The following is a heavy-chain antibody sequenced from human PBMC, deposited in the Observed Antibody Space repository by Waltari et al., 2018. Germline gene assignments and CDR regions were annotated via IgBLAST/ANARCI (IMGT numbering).Heavy chain of an antibody. V-gene: IGHV1-8*01. CDR1: GYTFTSYA. Sequence: QMQLVQSGAEVKKPGASVKVSCNASGYTFTSYAINWVRQANGQGLEWMGWMNPTSGSTGSAQKFQGRVTRTRNTSISTAYMELSSLRSEDTAVYYCARHYDSSGYYWRFDPWGQGTLVTVSS. J-gene: IGHJ5*02. CDR2: MNPTSGST. D-gene: IGHD3-22*01. CDR3: ARHYDSSGYYWRFDP.